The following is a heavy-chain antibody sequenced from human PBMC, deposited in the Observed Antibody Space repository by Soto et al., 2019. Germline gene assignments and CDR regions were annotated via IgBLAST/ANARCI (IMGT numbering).Heavy chain of an antibody. V-gene: IGHV1-58*02. CDR3: AATAYYDFWSGSLTDAFDI. Sequence: SAKFSCKASGFTFTSSAMQLVRQARVQRLEWIGWIVVGSGNTNYAQKFQERVTITRDMSTSTAYMELSSLRSEDTAVYYCAATAYYDFWSGSLTDAFDIWGQGTMVTVS. D-gene: IGHD3-3*01. CDR1: GFTFTSSA. J-gene: IGHJ3*02. CDR2: IVVGSGNT.